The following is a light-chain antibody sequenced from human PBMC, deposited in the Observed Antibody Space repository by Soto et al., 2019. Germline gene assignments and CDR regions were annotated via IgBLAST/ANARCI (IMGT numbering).Light chain of an antibody. J-gene: IGKJ5*01. Sequence: EIVLTQSPATLSLSPGERATLSCRASQRVSSYLAWYQQKPGQAPRLLFYDASSRATCIPARFSGSESGTDFTLTISSLEPEDFAVYYCQQRSNWPPGFTFGQGTRLEI. V-gene: IGKV3-11*01. CDR2: DAS. CDR3: QQRSNWPPGFT. CDR1: QRVSSY.